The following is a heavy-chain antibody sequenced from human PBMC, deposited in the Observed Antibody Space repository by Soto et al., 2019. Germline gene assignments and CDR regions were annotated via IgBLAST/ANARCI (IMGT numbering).Heavy chain of an antibody. CDR3: ARARWCGVFDGYEI. V-gene: IGHV3-23*01. CDR2: ISGSVSGGRIDT. D-gene: IGHD3-10*01. CDR1: GFTFSTYA. Sequence: PGGSLRLSCAASGFTFSTYAMSWVRQAPGKGLEWVSAISGSVSGGRIDTHYADSVKGRFTISRDNSIDTLYLQMNGPRTEDAAVYYCARARWCGVFDGYEIWGPGAMLTVSS. J-gene: IGHJ3*02.